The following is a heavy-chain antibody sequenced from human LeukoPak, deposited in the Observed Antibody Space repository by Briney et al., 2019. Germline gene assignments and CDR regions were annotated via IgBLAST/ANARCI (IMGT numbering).Heavy chain of an antibody. V-gene: IGHV1-2*02. CDR3: ARVRPWGLLPDY. CDR1: GYTFTGYY. D-gene: IGHD2-21*02. J-gene: IGHJ4*02. CDR2: INPNSGGT. Sequence: ASVKVSCKASGYTFTGYYMHWVRQAPGQGLEWMGWINPNSGGTNYAQKFQGRVTMTRDTSISTAYMELSRLRSDGTAVYYCARVRPWGLLPDYWGQGTLVTVSS.